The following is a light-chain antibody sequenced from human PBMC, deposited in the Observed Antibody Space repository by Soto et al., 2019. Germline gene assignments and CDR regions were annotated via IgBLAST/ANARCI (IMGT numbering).Light chain of an antibody. CDR2: AAS. CDR1: QGINSY. J-gene: IGKJ4*01. CDR3: HQLKSYPLT. Sequence: DIKLTQSPSFLSASVGDRVTITCRVSQGINSYVVWYQQKSGKAPKLLISAASTLLSGVPSRFRGSGAGTEFTLTISSLKPEDFAIKHCHQLKSYPLTFGGVTKVEIK. V-gene: IGKV1-9*01.